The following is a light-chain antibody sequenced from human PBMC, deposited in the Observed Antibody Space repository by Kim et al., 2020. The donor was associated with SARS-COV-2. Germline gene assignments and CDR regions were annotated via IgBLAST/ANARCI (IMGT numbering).Light chain of an antibody. CDR2: DAS. CDR3: QQRGNWT. Sequence: LSLFQGEDATLPCRASQSVNSCVAWYQHTPGQPPRLLIYDASMTATGIPARFSGSGSGTDFTLTISSLAPEDSAVYYCQQRGNWTFGQGTKVDIK. CDR1: QSVNSC. J-gene: IGKJ1*01. V-gene: IGKV3-11*01.